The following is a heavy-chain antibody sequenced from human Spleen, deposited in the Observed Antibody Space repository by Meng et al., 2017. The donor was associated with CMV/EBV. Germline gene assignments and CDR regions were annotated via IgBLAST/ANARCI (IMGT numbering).Heavy chain of an antibody. V-gene: IGHV3-74*01. CDR3: ARDSLEYYFDY. D-gene: IGHD2/OR15-2a*01. CDR2: VNSDGSST. J-gene: IGHJ4*02. Sequence: GESLKISCAASGFTFSNYWMHWVRQVPGKGLVWVSRVNSDGSSTIYADFVKGRFTMSRDNAKNTLYLQMNSLRAEDTAVYYCARDSLEYYFDYWGQGTLVTVSS. CDR1: GFTFSNYW.